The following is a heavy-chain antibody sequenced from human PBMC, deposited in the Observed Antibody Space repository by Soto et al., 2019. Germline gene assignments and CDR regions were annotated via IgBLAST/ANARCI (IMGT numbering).Heavy chain of an antibody. CDR3: AKVYSGYDLCDY. CDR1: GFTFSSYA. Sequence: GGSLRLSCAASGFTFSSYAMSCVRQAPGKGLEWVSAISGSGGSTYYADSVKGRFTISRDNSKNTLYLQMNSLRAEDTAVYYCAKVYSGYDLCDYWGQGTLVTVSS. CDR2: ISGSGGST. J-gene: IGHJ4*02. V-gene: IGHV3-23*01. D-gene: IGHD5-12*01.